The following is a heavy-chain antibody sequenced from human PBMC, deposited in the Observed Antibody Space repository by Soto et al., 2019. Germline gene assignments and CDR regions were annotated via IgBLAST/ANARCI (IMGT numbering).Heavy chain of an antibody. J-gene: IGHJ6*02. CDR3: ARDRSSGLLSALDL. V-gene: IGHV3-21*01. CDR1: GFTFSSYS. D-gene: IGHD6-19*01. Sequence: PGGSLRLSCAASGFTFSSYSMNWVRQAPGKGLEWVSSISSSSSYIYYADSVKGRFNISRDNAKNSVYLQMNSLGAEDTAVYYCARDRSSGLLSALDLWGQGTTVTVSS. CDR2: ISSSSSYI.